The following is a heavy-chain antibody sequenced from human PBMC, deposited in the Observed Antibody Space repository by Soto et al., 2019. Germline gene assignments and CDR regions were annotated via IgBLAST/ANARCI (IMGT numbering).Heavy chain of an antibody. CDR2: ISSSSSTI. Sequence: GGSLRLSCAVSGFTFSSYSMNWVRRAPGKGLEWVSYISSSSSTIYDADSVKGRFTISRDNAKNSLSLQMNSLRDGDTAVYYCARQRTLDVWGQGTTVTVSS. J-gene: IGHJ6*02. CDR3: ARQRTLDV. V-gene: IGHV3-48*02. CDR1: GFTFSSYS. D-gene: IGHD2-2*01.